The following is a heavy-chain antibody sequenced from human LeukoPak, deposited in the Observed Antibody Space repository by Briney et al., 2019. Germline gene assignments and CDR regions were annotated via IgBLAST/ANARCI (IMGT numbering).Heavy chain of an antibody. V-gene: IGHV3-21*01. CDR1: GFTFSSYS. Sequence: GGSLRLSCAASGFTFSSYSMNWVRQAPGKGLEWASSISSSSSYIYYADSVKGRFTISRDNAKNSLYLQMNSLRAEDTAVYYCARVYYSSPRAWFDYWGQGTLVTVSS. J-gene: IGHJ5*01. CDR3: ARVYYSSPRAWFDY. D-gene: IGHD6-13*01. CDR2: ISSSSSYI.